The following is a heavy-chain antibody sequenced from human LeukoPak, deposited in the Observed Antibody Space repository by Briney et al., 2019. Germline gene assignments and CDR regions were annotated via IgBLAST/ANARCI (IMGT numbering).Heavy chain of an antibody. D-gene: IGHD3-10*01. CDR1: GFTFSSYA. V-gene: IGHV4-39*07. Sequence: GSLRLSCAASGFTFSSYAMSWVRQPPGKGLEWVGSIYYSGSTYYNPSLKSRVTISVDTSKNQFSLKLSSVTAADTAVYYCARAAYNYYGSGSSDFDYWGQGTLVTVSS. CDR2: IYYSGST. CDR3: ARAAYNYYGSGSSDFDY. J-gene: IGHJ4*02.